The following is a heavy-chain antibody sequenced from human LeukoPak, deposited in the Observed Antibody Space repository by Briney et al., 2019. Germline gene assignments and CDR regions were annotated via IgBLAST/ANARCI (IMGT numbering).Heavy chain of an antibody. D-gene: IGHD3-3*01. CDR3: AKDSYDFWSGYSPYFDY. CDR1: GFTFDDYA. V-gene: IGHV3-9*01. J-gene: IGHJ4*02. Sequence: GGSLRLSCAASGFTFDDYAMHWVRQAPGEGLEWVSGISWNSGNIDYADSVKGRFTISRDNSKNTLYLQMNSLRAEDTAVYYCAKDSYDFWSGYSPYFDYWGQGTLVTVSS. CDR2: ISWNSGNI.